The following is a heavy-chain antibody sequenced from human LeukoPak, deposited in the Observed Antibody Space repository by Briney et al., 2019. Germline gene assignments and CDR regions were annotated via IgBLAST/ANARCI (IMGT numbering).Heavy chain of an antibody. J-gene: IGHJ4*02. Sequence: SGGSLRLSCATSGFSVSDNYMTWVRQAPGKGLEWVSAISGNGGGTYYADSVKGRFTISRDNSKNTLYLQMNSLRAEDTAVYYCAKGDCSSTSCYAPADYWGQGTLATVSS. CDR2: ISGNGGGT. CDR1: GFSVSDNY. CDR3: AKGDCSSTSCYAPADY. D-gene: IGHD2-2*01. V-gene: IGHV3-23*01.